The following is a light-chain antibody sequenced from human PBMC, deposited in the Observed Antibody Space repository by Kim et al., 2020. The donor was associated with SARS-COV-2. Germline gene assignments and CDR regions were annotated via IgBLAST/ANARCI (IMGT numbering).Light chain of an antibody. CDR3: QAWDSSTNYV. CDR1: KLGDKY. Sequence: SYELTQPPSVSVSPGQTASITCSGDKLGDKYACWYQQKPGQSPVLVIYQDSKRHQGIPERLSGSNSGNTATLTISGTQAMDEADYYCQAWDSSTNYVFGT. CDR2: QDS. V-gene: IGLV3-1*01. J-gene: IGLJ1*01.